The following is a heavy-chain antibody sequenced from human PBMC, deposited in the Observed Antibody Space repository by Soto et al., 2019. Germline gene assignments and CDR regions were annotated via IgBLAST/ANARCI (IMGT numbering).Heavy chain of an antibody. CDR1: VYTFTNFG. CDR3: ARGVTTTDY. Sequence: QVQLVQSGAEVKKPGASVKVSCKASVYTFTNFGISWVRQAPGQGLEWMGWISAYNGNTNYAQNFQVRVTMTTDTPTSTAYMALRIRRSDDTAVYYFARGVTTTDYWGQGTLVTVSS. V-gene: IGHV1-18*01. D-gene: IGHD4-17*01. CDR2: ISAYNGNT. J-gene: IGHJ4*02.